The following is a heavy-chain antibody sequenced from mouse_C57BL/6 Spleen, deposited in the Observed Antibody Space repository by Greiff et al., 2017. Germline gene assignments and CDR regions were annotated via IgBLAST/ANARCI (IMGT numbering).Heavy chain of an antibody. V-gene: IGHV1-54*01. CDR3: TREGDGNYPAWFAC. J-gene: IGHJ3*01. Sequence: VKLLEPGAELVRPGTSVKVSCKASGYAFTNYLIEWVKQRPGQGLEWIGVINPGSGGTNYNEKFKGKAILTADNSSSTSDMQLSSLTSEDAAVYCCTREGDGNYPAWFACWGQGTLVTVS. D-gene: IGHD2-1*01. CDR2: INPGSGGT. CDR1: GYAFTNYL.